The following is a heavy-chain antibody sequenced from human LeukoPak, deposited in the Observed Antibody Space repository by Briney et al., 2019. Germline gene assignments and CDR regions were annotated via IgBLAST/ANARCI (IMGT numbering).Heavy chain of an antibody. Sequence: GGSLRLSCAASGFTFSSYGMHWVRQAPGKGLEWVAFIRYDGSNKYYPDSVKGRFTISRDNSKNTLYLQMNSLRAEDTAVYYCAQIKGYCSSASCPPWFDPWGQGTLVTVSS. CDR2: IRYDGSNK. D-gene: IGHD2-2*01. CDR1: GFTFSSYG. V-gene: IGHV3-30*02. CDR3: AQIKGYCSSASCPPWFDP. J-gene: IGHJ5*02.